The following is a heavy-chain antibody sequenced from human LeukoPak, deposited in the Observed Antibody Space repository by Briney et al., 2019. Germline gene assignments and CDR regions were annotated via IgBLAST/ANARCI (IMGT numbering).Heavy chain of an antibody. J-gene: IGHJ4*02. D-gene: IGHD1-26*01. CDR2: ISWHGETT. CDR1: GFPFDDYG. V-gene: IGHV3-43D*03. Sequence: RTGGSLRLSCAASGFPFDDYGMLWVRHGPGKGLEWVSFISWHGETTYYSDSVKGRFTISRDSGTNSLYLQMNRLRTEDTGFYYCAKDFGPRGVGATPQYWGQGTVVIVSS. CDR3: AKDFGPRGVGATPQY.